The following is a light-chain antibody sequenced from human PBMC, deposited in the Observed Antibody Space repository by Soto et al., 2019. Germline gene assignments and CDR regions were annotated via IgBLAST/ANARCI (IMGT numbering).Light chain of an antibody. V-gene: IGLV1-44*01. CDR3: AAWDDSLNGVDV. CDR1: RSNIGSNN. J-gene: IGLJ1*01. CDR2: SND. Sequence: QSVLTQPPSASGTPGQRVTISCSGSRSNIGSNNVYWYQQLPGTAPKLLIYSNDKRPSGVPDRFSGSKSGTSASLAITGLQSEDEADYCCAAWDDSLNGVDVFGPGTKLTVL.